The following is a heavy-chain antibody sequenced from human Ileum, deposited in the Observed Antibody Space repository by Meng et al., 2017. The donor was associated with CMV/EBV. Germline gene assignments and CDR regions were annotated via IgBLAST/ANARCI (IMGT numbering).Heavy chain of an antibody. CDR3: ARQFLEWFLKPDY. D-gene: IGHD3-3*01. Sequence: GESLKISCAASGFTFSDYYMTWIRQTPGKGLEWVSYISTSGSTIYYADSVRGRFTISRDNAKNSLYLQMNSLRADDTAVYYRARQFLEWFLKPDYWGQGTLVTVSS. CDR1: GFTFSDYY. CDR2: ISTSGSTI. J-gene: IGHJ4*02. V-gene: IGHV3-11*01.